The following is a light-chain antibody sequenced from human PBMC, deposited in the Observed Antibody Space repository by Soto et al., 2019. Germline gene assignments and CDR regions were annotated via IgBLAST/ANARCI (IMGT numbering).Light chain of an antibody. V-gene: IGKV1-5*01. CDR1: QSISSW. J-gene: IGKJ1*01. CDR2: DAS. Sequence: DIKMNQSPSTLSASVGDRVTITCRASQSISSWLAWYQQKPGKAPQLLIYDASSLESGVPSRFSGSGSGTEFTLTISSLQPDDVATYYCQQYNSYTWRFGQGTNVDI. CDR3: QQYNSYTWR.